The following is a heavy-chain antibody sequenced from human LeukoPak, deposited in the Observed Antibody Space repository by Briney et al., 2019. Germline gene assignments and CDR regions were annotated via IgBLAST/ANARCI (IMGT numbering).Heavy chain of an antibody. V-gene: IGHV4-39*07. D-gene: IGHD3-22*01. Sequence: GSLRLSCTTSGFTFSSYALSWVRQAPGKGLEWIWSIYYSGSTYYNPSLKSRVTISVDTSKNQFSLKLSSVTAADTAVYYCARDGIYYDGRGYSPSAPIWGQGTMVTVSS. CDR1: GFTFSSYA. CDR3: ARDGIYYDGRGYSPSAPI. CDR2: IYYSGST. J-gene: IGHJ3*02.